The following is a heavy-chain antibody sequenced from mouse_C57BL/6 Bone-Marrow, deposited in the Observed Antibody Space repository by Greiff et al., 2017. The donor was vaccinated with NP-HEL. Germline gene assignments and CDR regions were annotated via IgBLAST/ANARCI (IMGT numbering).Heavy chain of an antibody. D-gene: IGHD2-5*01. CDR2: IYPRDGST. CDR1: GYTFTSYD. V-gene: IGHV1-85*01. Sequence: QVQLQQSGPELVKPGASVKLSCKASGYTFTSYDINWVKQRPGQGLEWIGWIYPRDGSTKYNEKFKGTATLTVDTSSSTAYMELHSLTSEDSAVYFCARGDYSNYFYWYFDVWGTGTTVTVSS. CDR3: ARGDYSNYFYWYFDV. J-gene: IGHJ1*03.